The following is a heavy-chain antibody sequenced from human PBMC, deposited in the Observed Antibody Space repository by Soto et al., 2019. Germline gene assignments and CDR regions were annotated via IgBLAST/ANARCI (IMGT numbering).Heavy chain of an antibody. D-gene: IGHD2-15*01. V-gene: IGHV2-5*02. Sequence: QITLKESGPTVVKPTQTLTLTCTFSGFSLSTSGEGVGWIRQPPGRALEWLALIYWADDERYSPSLKSRLTITKHSSKNSVDLTMTNMDPGDTGTYFCAHRRGYGPSAFDLWGQRTMGTGSS. CDR2: IYWADDE. CDR3: AHRRGYGPSAFDL. J-gene: IGHJ3*01. CDR1: GFSLSTSGEG.